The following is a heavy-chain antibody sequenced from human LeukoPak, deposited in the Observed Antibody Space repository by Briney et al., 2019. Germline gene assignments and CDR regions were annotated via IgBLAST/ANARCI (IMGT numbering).Heavy chain of an antibody. CDR2: IIPIFGTA. CDR3: ARGEGDYGDYGWFDP. CDR1: GGTFSSYA. D-gene: IGHD4-17*01. Sequence: SVKVSCKASGGTFSSYAISWVRQAPGQGLEWMGGIIPIFGTANYAQKFQGRVTITADESTSTAYMELSSLRSEDTAVYYCARGEGDYGDYGWFDPWGQGTLVTVSS. V-gene: IGHV1-69*13. J-gene: IGHJ5*02.